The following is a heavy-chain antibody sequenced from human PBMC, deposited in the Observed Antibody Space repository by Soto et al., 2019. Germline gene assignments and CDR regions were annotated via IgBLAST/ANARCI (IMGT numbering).Heavy chain of an antibody. CDR1: GFTFSSYA. CDR2: ISFDGHDK. CDR3: AKTGRDYRDSPKDY. D-gene: IGHD4-17*01. Sequence: PGGSLRLSCAASGFTFSSYAMHWVRQAPGKGLEWVAVISFDGHDKFYGDSVKGRFTISRDNSKNTLYLQMNSLRGEDTAMYYCAKTGRDYRDSPKDYWGQGSLVIVSS. J-gene: IGHJ4*02. V-gene: IGHV3-30*18.